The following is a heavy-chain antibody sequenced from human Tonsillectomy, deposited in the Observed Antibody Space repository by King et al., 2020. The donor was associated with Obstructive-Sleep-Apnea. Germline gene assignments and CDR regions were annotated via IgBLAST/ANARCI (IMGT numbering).Heavy chain of an antibody. J-gene: IGHJ4*02. D-gene: IGHD6-13*01. CDR2: IKQDGSDK. Sequence: VKLVESGGGLVQPGGSLRLSCAASGFPFSSYWMSWVRQAPGKGLEWVANIKQDGSDKYYVDSVKGRFTISRNNAMNSLFLQMDSLRAEDTAVYYCARYVWLSSWYYFAYWGQGTLVTVSS. CDR1: GFPFSSYW. V-gene: IGHV3-7*01. CDR3: ARYVWLSSWYYFAY.